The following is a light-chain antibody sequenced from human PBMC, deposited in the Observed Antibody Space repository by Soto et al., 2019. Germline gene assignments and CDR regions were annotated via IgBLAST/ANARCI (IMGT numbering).Light chain of an antibody. CDR1: QSVSSSY. CDR2: GAS. CDR3: QQYGTSQT. V-gene: IGKV3-20*01. Sequence: EMVLTQSPGALSLSPGERATLSGRASQSVSSSYLAWYQQKPGQAPRLLIYGASIRATGIPDRFSGSGSGTDFTLTISRLEPEDFAVYYCQQYGTSQTFGQGTRVDIK. J-gene: IGKJ1*01.